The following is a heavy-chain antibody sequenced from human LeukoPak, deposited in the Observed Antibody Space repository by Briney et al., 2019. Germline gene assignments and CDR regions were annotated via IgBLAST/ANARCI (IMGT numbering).Heavy chain of an antibody. CDR2: LESKTDGGTP. CDR3: TGVSRSSWYDY. J-gene: IGHJ4*02. D-gene: IGHD6-13*01. V-gene: IGHV3-15*04. Sequence: PGGSLRLSCAASGFTFSNAWMSWVRQAPGKGLEWVGRLESKTDGGTPDYAAPVKGRFTISRDDSKNTLYLQMNSLKTEDTAVYYCTGVSRSSWYDYWGQGTLVTVSS. CDR1: GFTFSNAW.